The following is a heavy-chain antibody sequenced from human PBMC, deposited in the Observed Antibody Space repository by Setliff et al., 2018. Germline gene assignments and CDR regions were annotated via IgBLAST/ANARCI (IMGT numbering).Heavy chain of an antibody. Sequence: SVKVSCKASGGTFSSYAISWVRQAPGQGLEWMGGIIPIFGTANYAQKFQGRVTITADESTSTAYMELSSLRSEDTAVYYCARARVVPAAMGYYYYMDVWGKGTTVTVS. J-gene: IGHJ6*03. CDR3: ARARVVPAAMGYYYYMDV. V-gene: IGHV1-69*13. CDR2: IIPIFGTA. D-gene: IGHD2-2*01. CDR1: GGTFSSYA.